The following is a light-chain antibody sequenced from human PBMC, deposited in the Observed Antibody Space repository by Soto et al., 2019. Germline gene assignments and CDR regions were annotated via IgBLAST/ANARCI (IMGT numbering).Light chain of an antibody. Sequence: QYALTQPRSVSGSPGQSVTISCTGTRSDIGGYNYVSWYQQHPGKAPKPMIYDVSKRPSGVPDRFSGSKSGNTASLTISGLQAEDEADYYCCSYAGSYTWVFGGGTKLTVL. V-gene: IGLV2-11*01. CDR1: RSDIGGYNY. J-gene: IGLJ3*02. CDR2: DVS. CDR3: CSYAGSYTWV.